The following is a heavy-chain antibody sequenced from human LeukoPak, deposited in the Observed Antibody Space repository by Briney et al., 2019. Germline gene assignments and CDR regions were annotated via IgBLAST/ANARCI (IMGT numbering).Heavy chain of an antibody. J-gene: IGHJ4*02. D-gene: IGHD4-17*01. V-gene: IGHV1-46*01. CDR2: NNPSGGST. CDR3: ARGYGDYVVYYFDY. CDR1: GYTFTSYY. Sequence: ASVKVSCKASGYTFTSYYMHWVRQAPGQGLEWMGINNPSGGSTSYAQKFQGRVTMTRDTSISTAYMELSRLRSDDTAVYYCARGYGDYVVYYFDYWGQGTLVTVSS.